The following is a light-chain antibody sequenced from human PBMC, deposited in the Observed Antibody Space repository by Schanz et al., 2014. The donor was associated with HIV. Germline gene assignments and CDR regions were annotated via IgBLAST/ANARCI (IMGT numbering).Light chain of an antibody. CDR1: QSVSSSY. J-gene: IGKJ4*01. CDR2: ATS. CDR3: QQYNNWPPLT. Sequence: EIVLTQSPATLSLSPGERATLSCRASQSVSSSYLAWYQQKRDQPPRLVIYATSTRAAGIPDRFSGTGSGTDFTLTISGLQSEDFAVYYCQQYNNWPPLTFGGGTKVEIK. V-gene: IGKV3D-7*01.